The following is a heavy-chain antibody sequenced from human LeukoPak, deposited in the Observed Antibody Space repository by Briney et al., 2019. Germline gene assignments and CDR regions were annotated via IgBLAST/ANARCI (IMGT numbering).Heavy chain of an antibody. D-gene: IGHD4-23*01. J-gene: IGHJ4*02. CDR1: GFTVSSNY. V-gene: IGHV3-66*02. CDR2: IYSGGST. Sequence: GGSLRLSCAASGFTVSSNYMSWVRQAPGKGLVWVSVIYSGGSTYYADSVKGRFTISRDNSKNTLYLQMNSLRAEDTAVYYCARDSGNYYFDYWGQGTLVTVSS. CDR3: ARDSGNYYFDY.